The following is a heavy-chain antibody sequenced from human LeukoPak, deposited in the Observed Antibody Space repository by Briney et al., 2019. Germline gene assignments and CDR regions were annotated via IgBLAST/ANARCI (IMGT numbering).Heavy chain of an antibody. CDR2: INPNSGGT. V-gene: IGHV1-2*02. CDR1: GYTFTVYY. D-gene: IGHD3-10*01. Sequence: ASVKVSCKAYGYTFTVYYMHWVRQAPGQGLEWIGSINPNSGGTKYAQKFQGRVTMTRDTSTSTAYMELSRLRSDDTAVYYCARWGVRGVIPVLDYWGQGTLVTVSS. CDR3: ARWGVRGVIPVLDY. J-gene: IGHJ4*02.